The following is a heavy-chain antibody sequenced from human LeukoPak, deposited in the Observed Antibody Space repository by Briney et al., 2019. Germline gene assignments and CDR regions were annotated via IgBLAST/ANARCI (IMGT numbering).Heavy chain of an antibody. J-gene: IGHJ4*02. CDR3: ARFAVHRRLTVAGQFGLDY. V-gene: IGHV1-69*13. D-gene: IGHD6-19*01. CDR1: GGTFSSYA. Sequence: SVKVSCKASGGTFSSYAISWVRQAPGQGLEWMGGIIPIFGTANYAQKFQGRVTITADESTSTAYMELSSLRSEDTAVYYCARFAVHRRLTVAGQFGLDYWGQGTLVTVSS. CDR2: IIPIFGTA.